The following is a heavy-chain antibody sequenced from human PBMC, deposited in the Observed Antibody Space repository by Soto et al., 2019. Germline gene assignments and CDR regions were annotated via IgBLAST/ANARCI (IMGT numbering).Heavy chain of an antibody. Sequence: PXWSLRISHAAAVFNFSSHSMGWVRQAPGKGLEWVSTISSGGDNTYFADSVKGRFIISRDKSKNTVYLQMNSLRAEDSATYYCARELSGSWYSWFDSWAQGTLVTVSA. D-gene: IGHD6-13*01. CDR3: ARELSGSWYSWFDS. CDR2: ISSGGDNT. CDR1: VFNFSSHS. V-gene: IGHV3-23*01. J-gene: IGHJ5*01.